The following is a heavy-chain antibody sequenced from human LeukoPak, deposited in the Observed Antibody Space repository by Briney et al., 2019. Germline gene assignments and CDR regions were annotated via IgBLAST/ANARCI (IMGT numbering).Heavy chain of an antibody. CDR1: GFTFSDHY. Sequence: GGSLRLSCAASGFTFSDHYVDWVRQAPGKGLEWVGRTRKRANSYTTEYAASVRRRFTISRDDSRNSLYLQMYSLKVEDTAVYYCARVGGDTGRSFDYWGQGTLVTVSS. D-gene: IGHD5-18*01. J-gene: IGHJ4*02. CDR3: ARVGGDTGRSFDY. V-gene: IGHV3-72*01. CDR2: TRKRANSYTT.